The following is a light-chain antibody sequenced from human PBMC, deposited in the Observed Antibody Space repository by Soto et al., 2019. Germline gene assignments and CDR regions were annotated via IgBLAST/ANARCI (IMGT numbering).Light chain of an antibody. CDR3: SSYTTSNTRQIV. CDR1: SSDVGGYNY. Sequence: QSVLTQPASVSGSPGQSITISCTGTSSDVGGYNYVSWYQQHPGKAPKFMIYDVSNRPSGVSSRFSGSKSGNTASLTISGFQAEDEADYYCSSYTTSNTRQIVFGTGTKVTVL. V-gene: IGLV2-14*01. CDR2: DVS. J-gene: IGLJ1*01.